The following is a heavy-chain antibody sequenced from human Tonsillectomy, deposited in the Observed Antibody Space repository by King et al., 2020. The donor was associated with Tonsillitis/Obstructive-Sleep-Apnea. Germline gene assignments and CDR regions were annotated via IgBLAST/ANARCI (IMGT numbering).Heavy chain of an antibody. Sequence: VQLVESGGGLVQPGESLRLSCAASGFTFNNYDMHWVRHATGKGLEWVSSIGTAGDTHYLDSVKGRFTISRENAKNSLYLQMNSLRAEDTAIYYCAREGFYVGTGVVYYYYHRDVWGQGTTVTVSS. D-gene: IGHD2-8*02. CDR1: GFTFNNYD. CDR2: IGTAGDT. J-gene: IGHJ6*03. V-gene: IGHV3-13*04. CDR3: AREGFYVGTGVVYYYYHRDV.